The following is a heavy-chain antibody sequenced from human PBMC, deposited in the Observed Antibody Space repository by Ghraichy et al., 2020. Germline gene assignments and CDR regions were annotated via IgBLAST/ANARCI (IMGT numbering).Heavy chain of an antibody. CDR1: GFTFSEHY. CDR3: AKLGYCVTTTCRGLGN. D-gene: IGHD2-2*01. Sequence: LSLTCAASGFTFSEHYMDWVRQAPGKGLEWVGRSRNKANSYTTEYAASVKGRFTISRDDSKNSLYLQMNSLKTEDTAVYYCAKLGYCVTTTCRGLGNWGQGTLVTGSS. V-gene: IGHV3-72*01. CDR2: SRNKANSYTT. J-gene: IGHJ4*02.